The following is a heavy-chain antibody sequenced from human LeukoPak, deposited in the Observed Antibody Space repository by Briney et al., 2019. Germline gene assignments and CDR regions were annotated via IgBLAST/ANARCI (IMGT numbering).Heavy chain of an antibody. CDR1: GFTVSSNY. CDR2: ISPDSNYK. Sequence: GGSLRLSCAASGFTVSSNYMSWVRQAPGKGLEWVSSISPDSNYKYYVDSVKGRFTISRDNAKSSLYLQMNSLRAEDTAVYYCARVGSSRGGSDYWGQGTLVTVSS. D-gene: IGHD1-26*01. CDR3: ARVGSSRGGSDY. V-gene: IGHV3-21*01. J-gene: IGHJ4*02.